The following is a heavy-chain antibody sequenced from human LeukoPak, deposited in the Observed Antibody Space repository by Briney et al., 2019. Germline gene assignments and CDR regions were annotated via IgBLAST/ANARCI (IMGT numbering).Heavy chain of an antibody. J-gene: IGHJ4*02. CDR1: GFTFSDYY. V-gene: IGHV3-11*06. Sequence: GGSLRLSCAASGFTFSDYYMIWIRQAPGKGLEWVSYISSIGSHTNYADSVKGRFTTSRDNAKNLLSLQVNSLRADDTAVYYCARVGSIAAAGTPDYWGQGTLVTVSS. D-gene: IGHD6-13*01. CDR3: ARVGSIAAAGTPDY. CDR2: ISSIGSHT.